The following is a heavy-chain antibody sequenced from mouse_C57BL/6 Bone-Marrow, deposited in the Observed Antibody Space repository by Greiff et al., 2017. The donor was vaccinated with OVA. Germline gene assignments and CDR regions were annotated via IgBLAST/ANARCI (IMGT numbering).Heavy chain of an antibody. D-gene: IGHD1-1*01. V-gene: IGHV1-52*01. CDR3: ARGDYFYAMDY. CDR1: GYTFTSYW. J-gene: IGHJ4*01. Sequence: QVQLQQPGAELVRPGSSVQLSCKASGYTFTSYWMHWVKQRPIQGLDWIGNIDPSDSETHYNQKFKDKATLTVDKSSSTASMQLISLTSEDSAVYYCARGDYFYAMDYWGQGTSVTVSS. CDR2: IDPSDSET.